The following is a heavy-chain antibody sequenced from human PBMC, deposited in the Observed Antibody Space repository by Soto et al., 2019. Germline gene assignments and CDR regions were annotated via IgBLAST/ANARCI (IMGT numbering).Heavy chain of an antibody. CDR3: AKPLGDDPYPDY. J-gene: IGHJ4*02. CDR1: GFTFSSYA. V-gene: IGHV3-23*01. Sequence: PGGSLRLSWAASGFTFSSYAMSWVRQAPGKGLEWVSAISGSGGSTYYADSVKGRFTISRDNSKNTLYLQMNSLRAEDTAVYYCAKPLGDDPYPDYWGQGTLVTVSS. D-gene: IGHD3-10*01. CDR2: ISGSGGST.